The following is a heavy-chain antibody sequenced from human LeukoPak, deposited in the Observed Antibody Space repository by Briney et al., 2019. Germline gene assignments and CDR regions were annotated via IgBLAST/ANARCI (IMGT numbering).Heavy chain of an antibody. Sequence: SETLSLTCTVSGGSISRYYCSWIRRPAGKGLEWVGRIYTSWSTNYNPSLKSRVTMSVDTFKNQFSLKLSSVTAADTAVYYCARSSIVGATDYFDYWGQGTLVTVSS. CDR3: ARSSIVGATDYFDY. V-gene: IGHV4-4*07. D-gene: IGHD1-26*01. CDR2: IYTSWST. J-gene: IGHJ4*02. CDR1: GGSISRYY.